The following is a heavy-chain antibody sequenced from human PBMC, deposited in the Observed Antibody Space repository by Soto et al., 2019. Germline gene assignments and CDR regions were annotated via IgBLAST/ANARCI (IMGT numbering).Heavy chain of an antibody. V-gene: IGHV5-10-1*01. Sequence: PGESLKISCKGSGYSFTSYWISWVRQMPGKGLEWLGRIDPSDSYTNYSPSFQGHVTISADKSISTAYLQWSSLKASDTAMYYCARHGHCSGGSCSLYYYYGMDVWGQGTTVTV. CDR3: ARHGHCSGGSCSLYYYYGMDV. CDR1: GYSFTSYW. CDR2: IDPSDSYT. D-gene: IGHD2-15*01. J-gene: IGHJ6*02.